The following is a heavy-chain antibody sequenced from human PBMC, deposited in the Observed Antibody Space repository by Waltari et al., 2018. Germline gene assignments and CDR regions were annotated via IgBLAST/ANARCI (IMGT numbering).Heavy chain of an antibody. Sequence: EVQLVESGGGLVQPGGSLRLSCAASGFTFSSYSMNWVRQAPGKGLEWVSYVSSSSSTIYYADSVKGRFTISRENAKNSLYQQMNSLRAEDTAVYYWARGIAVAGPNWFDPWGQGTLVTVSS. CDR1: GFTFSSYS. CDR3: ARGIAVAGPNWFDP. V-gene: IGHV3-48*04. CDR2: VSSSSSTI. D-gene: IGHD6-19*01. J-gene: IGHJ5*02.